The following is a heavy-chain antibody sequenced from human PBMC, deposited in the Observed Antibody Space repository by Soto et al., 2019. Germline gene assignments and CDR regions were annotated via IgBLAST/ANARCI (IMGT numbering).Heavy chain of an antibody. D-gene: IGHD3-3*01. Sequence: SVKVSCKASGGTFSSYAISWVRQAPGQGLEWMGGIIPIFGTANYAQKFQGRVTITADESTSTAYMELSSLRSEDTAVYYCAFSAPAPIFGVVTAFDYWGQGTLVTVSS. J-gene: IGHJ4*02. CDR2: IIPIFGTA. CDR3: AFSAPAPIFGVVTAFDY. CDR1: GGTFSSYA. V-gene: IGHV1-69*13.